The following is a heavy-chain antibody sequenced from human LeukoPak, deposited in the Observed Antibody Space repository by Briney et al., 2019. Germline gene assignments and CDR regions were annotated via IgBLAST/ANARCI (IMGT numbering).Heavy chain of an antibody. Sequence: ASVKVSCKASGYTFTGYYMHWVRQAPGQGLEWMGWINPNSGGTNYAQKFQGRVTMTRDTSISTAYMELSRLRSDDTAVYYCARSTGMVGSSGREYYFDYWGQGTLVTVSS. J-gene: IGHJ4*02. CDR3: ARSTGMVGSSGREYYFDY. V-gene: IGHV1-2*02. CDR2: INPNSGGT. CDR1: GYTFTGYY. D-gene: IGHD6-19*01.